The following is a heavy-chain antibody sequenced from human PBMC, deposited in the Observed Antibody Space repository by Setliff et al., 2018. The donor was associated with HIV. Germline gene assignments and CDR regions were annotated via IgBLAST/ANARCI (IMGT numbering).Heavy chain of an antibody. CDR3: ARGALGPMVRGVAFDY. CDR1: GYTFTDYY. Sequence: ASVKVSCKASGYTFTDYYLHWVRQGPGQGLEWMGWINPNSGDTNYTQKFQGRVTMTRDTSIRTAYMELSSLTSDDTAVYYCARGALGPMVRGVAFDYWGQGTLVTVSS. D-gene: IGHD3-10*01. V-gene: IGHV1-2*02. CDR2: INPNSGDT. J-gene: IGHJ4*02.